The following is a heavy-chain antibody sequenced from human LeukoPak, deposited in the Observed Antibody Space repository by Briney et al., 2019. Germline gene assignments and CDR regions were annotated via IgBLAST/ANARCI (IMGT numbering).Heavy chain of an antibody. CDR1: GITFSSYA. D-gene: IGHD1-1*01. J-gene: IGHJ4*02. CDR2: ISASGGST. V-gene: IGHV3-23*01. CDR3: APNWNLDY. Sequence: GGSLRLSCVVSGITFSSYAMSWVRQAPGKGLEWVSAISASGGSTYYADSVKGRFTISRDNSKNTVYLQMNSLRGEGTAIYYCAPNWNLDYWGQGSLVTVSS.